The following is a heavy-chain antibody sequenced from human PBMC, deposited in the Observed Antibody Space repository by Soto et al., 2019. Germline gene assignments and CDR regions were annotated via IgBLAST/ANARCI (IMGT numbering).Heavy chain of an antibody. CDR3: VKDVGWNYVADS. J-gene: IGHJ5*01. CDR2: ISDDGSKK. V-gene: IGHV3-30*18. CDR1: GFTFNNYG. D-gene: IGHD3-16*01. Sequence: QVQLVESGGGAVQPGRSLRLSCAASGFTFNNYGMHWVRQAPGKWLEWVAVISDDGSKKYYADSVKGRFTISRDSSKNPVYLQMNSLRADDTALYYCVKDVGWNYVADSWGQGTLVTVSS.